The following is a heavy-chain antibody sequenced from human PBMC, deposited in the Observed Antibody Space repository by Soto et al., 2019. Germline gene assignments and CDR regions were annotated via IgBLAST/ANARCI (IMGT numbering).Heavy chain of an antibody. J-gene: IGHJ3*02. CDR3: ARRAFGSSRSFDI. Sequence: VQLLESGGGLVHPGGSLRLSCTGSGFAFSSHPMSWVRQAPERGLEWVSGISDGGDLTYNADSVRGRFTISRDNSKNTLFLQMNSLRVEDTAVYYCARRAFGSSRSFDIWGQGTMVTVSS. D-gene: IGHD6-6*01. CDR1: GFAFSSHP. V-gene: IGHV3-23*01. CDR2: ISDGGDLT.